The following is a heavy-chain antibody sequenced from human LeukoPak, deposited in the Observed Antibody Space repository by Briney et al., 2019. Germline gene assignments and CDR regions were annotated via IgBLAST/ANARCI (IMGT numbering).Heavy chain of an antibody. CDR3: ARDKWELLPPNSFDY. V-gene: IGHV1-18*01. D-gene: IGHD1-26*01. Sequence: ASVKVSCKASGYTFTSYGISWVRQAPGQGLEWMGWISAYNGNTNYAQKLQGRVTMTTDTSTSTAYMELRSLRSDDTAVYYCARDKWELLPPNSFDYWGQGSLVTVSS. J-gene: IGHJ4*02. CDR2: ISAYNGNT. CDR1: GYTFTSYG.